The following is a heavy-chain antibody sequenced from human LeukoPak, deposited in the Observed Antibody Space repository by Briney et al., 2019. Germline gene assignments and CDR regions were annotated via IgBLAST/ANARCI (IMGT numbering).Heavy chain of an antibody. CDR3: ARHPRLDLLPRAFDI. Sequence: PSETLSLTCTVSGGSISSYYWSWIRQPPGKGLEWIGYIYYSGSTNYNPSLKSRVTISVDTSKNQFSLKLGSVTAADTAVYYCARHPRLDLLPRAFDIWGQGTMVTVSS. J-gene: IGHJ3*02. CDR1: GGSISSYY. CDR2: IYYSGST. V-gene: IGHV4-59*08. D-gene: IGHD3-22*01.